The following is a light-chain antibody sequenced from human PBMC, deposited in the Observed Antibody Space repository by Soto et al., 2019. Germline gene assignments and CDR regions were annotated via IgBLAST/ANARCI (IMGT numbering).Light chain of an antibody. CDR2: DAS. Sequence: DIQMTQSPSIVYASVGDRVTLTCRASQSIGTLLAWDQQKPGEAPKLLIYDASNLERGVSSTFSGSGSGTEFTLTINTLQAEDFATYYCQQYDGYSGTFGQGTKVQIK. CDR3: QQYDGYSGT. V-gene: IGKV1-5*01. CDR1: QSIGTL. J-gene: IGKJ1*01.